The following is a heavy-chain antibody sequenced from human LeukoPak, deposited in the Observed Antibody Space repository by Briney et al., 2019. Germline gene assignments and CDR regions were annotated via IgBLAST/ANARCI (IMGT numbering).Heavy chain of an antibody. J-gene: IGHJ4*02. Sequence: ASVKVSCKASGYTFPSYHMHWLRQAPGQRLEWVGIINPICCSTRYPQKFQGRATMPRDTSPSTLYMEPSSLRSEDTAVYYCARDSRSGGNTFDYWGQGTLVTVSS. CDR3: ARDSRSGGNTFDY. D-gene: IGHD2-15*01. CDR1: GYTFPSYH. CDR2: INPICCST. V-gene: IGHV1-46*01.